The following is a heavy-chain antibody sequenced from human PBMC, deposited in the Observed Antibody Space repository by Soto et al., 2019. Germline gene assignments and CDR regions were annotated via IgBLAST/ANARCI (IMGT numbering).Heavy chain of an antibody. CDR2: INPNSGGT. D-gene: IGHD1-26*01. J-gene: IGHJ6*02. V-gene: IGHV1-2*04. CDR3: ARGGGSYYDYYDGMDV. Sequence: ASVKVSCKASGYTFTGYYMHWVRQAPGQGLEWMGWINPNSGGTNYAQKFQGWVTMTRDTSISTAYMELSRLRSDDTAVYYCARGGGSYYDYYDGMDVWGQGTTVTVSS. CDR1: GYTFTGYY.